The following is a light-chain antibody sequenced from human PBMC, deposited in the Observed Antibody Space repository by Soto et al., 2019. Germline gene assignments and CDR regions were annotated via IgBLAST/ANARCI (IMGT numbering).Light chain of an antibody. CDR3: QHRRNWP. Sequence: EIVLAQSPATLSLSPGERATLSCRASQSVSRSLAWYQQNPGQAPRLLIYDASNRATGIPARFSGRGSGTDFTLTISSLEPEDFAVYYCQHRRNWPFGGGTKVEIK. CDR2: DAS. J-gene: IGKJ4*01. CDR1: QSVSRS. V-gene: IGKV3-11*01.